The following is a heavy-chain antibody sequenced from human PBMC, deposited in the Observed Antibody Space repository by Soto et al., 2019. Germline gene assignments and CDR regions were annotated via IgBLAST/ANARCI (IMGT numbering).Heavy chain of an antibody. CDR3: VREDAGAVVD. CDR2: ISRDSHYI. V-gene: IGHV3-21*01. J-gene: IGHJ4*02. D-gene: IGHD6-19*01. Sequence: EVQLVESGGGLVKPGGSLRLSCAASKFTFSSYSMTWVRQAPGKGLEWVSSISRDSHYIYYADSVKGRFSISRENAKNSLYLQMKSLRAEDTAVYFCVREDAGAVVDWGQGTLVIVSA. CDR1: KFTFSSYS.